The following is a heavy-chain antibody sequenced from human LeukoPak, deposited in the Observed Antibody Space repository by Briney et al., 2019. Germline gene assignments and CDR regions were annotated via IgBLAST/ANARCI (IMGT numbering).Heavy chain of an antibody. V-gene: IGHV3-11*01. CDR1: GFTFRDEY. J-gene: IGHJ4*02. CDR2: ISSSGSTI. D-gene: IGHD1-26*01. Sequence: GALRLSFAASGFTFRDEYMSWIRQAPGKRLEWVSYISSSGSTIYYADSVKGRFTISRDNAKNSLYLQMNSLRAEDTAVYYCARDRSVSEWELREIFDYWGQGTLVTVSS. CDR3: ARDRSVSEWELREIFDY.